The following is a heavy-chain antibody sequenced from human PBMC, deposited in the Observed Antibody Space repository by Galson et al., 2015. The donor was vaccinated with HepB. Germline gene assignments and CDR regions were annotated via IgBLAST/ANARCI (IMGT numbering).Heavy chain of an antibody. CDR3: ARGGSGSYYVSLDYYYGMDD. V-gene: IGHV1-69*13. J-gene: IGHJ6*02. CDR1: GGTFSSYA. Sequence: SVKVSCKASGGTFSSYAISWVRQAPGQGLEWMGGIITIFGTANYAQKFQGRVTITADESTSTAYMEMSSLRSEDTAVYYCARGGSGSYYVSLDYYYGMDDWGQGTMVAVSS. CDR2: IITIFGTA. D-gene: IGHD1-26*01.